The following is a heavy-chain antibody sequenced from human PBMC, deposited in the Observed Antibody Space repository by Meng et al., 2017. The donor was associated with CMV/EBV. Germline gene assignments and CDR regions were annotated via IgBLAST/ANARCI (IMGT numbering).Heavy chain of an antibody. Sequence: LRLSCTVSGGSISSGDYYWSWIRQPPGKGLEWIGYIYYNGSTYYNPSLKSRVTISVDTSKNQFSLKLSSVTAADTAVYYCARAGVRSTIFGVVIIAQYFDYWGQGTLVTVSS. D-gene: IGHD3-3*01. CDR1: GGSISSGDYY. CDR3: ARAGVRSTIFGVVIIAQYFDY. J-gene: IGHJ4*02. CDR2: IYYNGST. V-gene: IGHV4-30-4*08.